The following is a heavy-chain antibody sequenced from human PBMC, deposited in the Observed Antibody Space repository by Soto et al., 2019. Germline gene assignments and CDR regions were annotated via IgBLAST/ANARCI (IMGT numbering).Heavy chain of an antibody. CDR1: GGSISSGGYY. CDR3: ASTMVRGVKF. CDR2: IYYSGST. J-gene: IGHJ4*02. D-gene: IGHD3-10*01. Sequence: PAETLSLTCTVSGGSISSGGYYWSWIRQHPGKGPEWIGYIYYSGSTYYNPSLKSRVTISVDTSKNQFSLKLSSVTAADTAVYYCASTMVRGVKFWGQGTLVTVSS. V-gene: IGHV4-31*03.